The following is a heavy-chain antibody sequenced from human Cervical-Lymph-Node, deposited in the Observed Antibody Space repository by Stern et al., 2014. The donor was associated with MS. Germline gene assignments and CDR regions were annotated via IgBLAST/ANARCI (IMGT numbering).Heavy chain of an antibody. J-gene: IGHJ5*02. CDR2: FYHSGST. V-gene: IGHV4-38-2*02. CDR3: AREEQQLVHGNWFDP. D-gene: IGHD6-13*01. CDR1: GYSISSGYY. Sequence: QVQLQESGPGLVKPSETLSLTCTVSGYSISSGYYWGWIRQPPGKGLQWIGNFYHSGSTYYNPSLKSRVTISIDTSKNQFSLKLTSVTAADTAVYYCAREEQQLVHGNWFDPWGQGTLVTVSS.